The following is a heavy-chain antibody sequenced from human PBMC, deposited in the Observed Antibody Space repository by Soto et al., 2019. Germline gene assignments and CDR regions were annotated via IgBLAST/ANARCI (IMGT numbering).Heavy chain of an antibody. CDR2: VTRNSGSI. CDR3: VQDRAGESKVYGPFDY. V-gene: IGHV3-9*01. J-gene: IGHJ4*02. Sequence: EVQLVESGGGWVQPGRSLRLSCAASGFTFDDYVMQWVRQPPGKGLEWVSGVTRNSGSIDYVDSVKGRFTISRDNAKNSLYLQMNSLRAEDTALYYCVQDRAGESKVYGPFDYWGQGTLVTVSS. CDR1: GFTFDDYV. D-gene: IGHD2-8*01.